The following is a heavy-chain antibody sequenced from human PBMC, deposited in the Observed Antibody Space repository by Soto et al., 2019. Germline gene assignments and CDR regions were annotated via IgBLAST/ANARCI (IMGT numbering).Heavy chain of an antibody. Sequence: EVQLVESGGGSVQPGGSLRLSCAGSGFTFRNYWMQWVRQAPGKGPVWVSHINNDGSNTDYADSVKGRFTISRDNAKNTLFLQMNGLGDEDTDVYYCVRDWCGELHWGQGTLVTVSS. CDR3: VRDWCGELH. CDR1: GFTFRNYW. J-gene: IGHJ4*02. CDR2: INNDGSNT. V-gene: IGHV3-74*01. D-gene: IGHD3-10*01.